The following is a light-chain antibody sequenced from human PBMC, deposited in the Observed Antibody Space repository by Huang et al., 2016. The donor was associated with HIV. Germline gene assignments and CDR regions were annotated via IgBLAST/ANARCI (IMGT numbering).Light chain of an antibody. Sequence: DIQMTQSPFSLSASVGDRVTITCRASQSISSYLNWYQQKPGKAPKLLIYAASSLQSGVPSSVSGSGSGTDFTLTISSLQPEDFATYYCQRSYSTPYTFGQGTKLEIK. V-gene: IGKV1-39*01. CDR1: QSISSY. J-gene: IGKJ2*01. CDR2: AAS. CDR3: QRSYSTPYT.